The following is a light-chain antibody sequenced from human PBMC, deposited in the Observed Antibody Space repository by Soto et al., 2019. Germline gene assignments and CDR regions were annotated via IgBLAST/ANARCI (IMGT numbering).Light chain of an antibody. V-gene: IGKV1-12*01. Sequence: DIQMTQSPSSVSASVGDRVTITCRASQGIARWLAWYQQKPGKAPKLLIYAASSLESGVPSRFSGSGSGTDFTLTISSLQPEDCATYYCQQANSFPWTFGQGTKVEIK. CDR3: QQANSFPWT. CDR1: QGIARW. J-gene: IGKJ1*01. CDR2: AAS.